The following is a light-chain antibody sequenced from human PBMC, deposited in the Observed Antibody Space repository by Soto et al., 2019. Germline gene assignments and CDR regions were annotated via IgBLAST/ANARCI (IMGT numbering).Light chain of an antibody. CDR2: LGS. Sequence: DIVMTQSPLSLSVTPGEPASISXXSSQXLLHTSGDNYLDWYLQRPGQSPQXXIYLGSKRASGVSDRFSGSGSGTRFTLRISRVEAEDVGFYYCMQAQQIPLTFGQGTKVDIK. CDR3: MQAQQIPLT. CDR1: QXLLHTSGDNY. J-gene: IGKJ1*01. V-gene: IGKV2-28*01.